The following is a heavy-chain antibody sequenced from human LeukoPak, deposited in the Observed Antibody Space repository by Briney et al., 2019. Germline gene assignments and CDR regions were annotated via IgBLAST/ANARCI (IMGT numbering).Heavy chain of an antibody. Sequence: GGSLRLSCAASGFTFSSYSTNWVRQAPGKGLEWVSSISSSSSYIYYADSVKGRFTISRDNAKNSLYLQMNSLRAEDTAVYYCARVRGQYSSSLADYWGQGTLVTVSS. CDR2: ISSSSSYI. D-gene: IGHD6-6*01. J-gene: IGHJ4*02. CDR1: GFTFSSYS. V-gene: IGHV3-21*01. CDR3: ARVRGQYSSSLADY.